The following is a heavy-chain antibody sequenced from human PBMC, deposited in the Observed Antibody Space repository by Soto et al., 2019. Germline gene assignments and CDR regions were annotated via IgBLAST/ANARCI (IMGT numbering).Heavy chain of an antibody. Sequence: QVQLVQSGAEVKKPGASVNVSCKASGYTFTNYAIHWVRQAPGQGLEWMGWINGDNGNTKYSQNLQARVTFTRDTSANTAYMQLSSLRSGDTAVYYCARADCSSSTCYFSGGMDVWGQGTTVTVSS. CDR3: ARADCSSSTCYFSGGMDV. D-gene: IGHD2-2*01. CDR1: GYTFTNYA. CDR2: INGDNGNT. J-gene: IGHJ6*02. V-gene: IGHV1-3*01.